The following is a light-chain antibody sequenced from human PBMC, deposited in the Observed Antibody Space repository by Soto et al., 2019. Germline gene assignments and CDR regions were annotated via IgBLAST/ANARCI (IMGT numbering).Light chain of an antibody. J-gene: IGKJ2*01. CDR1: QSVLYSSNNKNY. CDR3: HQYYSTPT. CDR2: LAS. V-gene: IGKV4-1*01. Sequence: DIVMTQSPDSLAVSLGERATINCKSSQSVLYSSNNKNYLAWYQQKPGQPPKLLIYLASTRESGVPDRFSGRGSGTDFAISISSLQAEDVAVYYCHQYYSTPTFGQGTKLEIK.